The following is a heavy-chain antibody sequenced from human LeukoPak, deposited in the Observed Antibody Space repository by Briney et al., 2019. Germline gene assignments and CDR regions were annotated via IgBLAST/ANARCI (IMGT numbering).Heavy chain of an antibody. CDR2: INPNSGGT. Sequence: ASVKVSCKASGYTFTGYYMHWVRQAPGQGLEWMGWINPNSGGTNYAQKFQGRVTMTRDTSISTAYMELSRLRSDDTAVYYCARGWPPDRLRDGYNPFVDWGQGTLVTVSS. CDR1: GYTFTGYY. J-gene: IGHJ4*02. CDR3: ARGWPPDRLRDGYNPFVD. V-gene: IGHV1-2*02. D-gene: IGHD5-24*01.